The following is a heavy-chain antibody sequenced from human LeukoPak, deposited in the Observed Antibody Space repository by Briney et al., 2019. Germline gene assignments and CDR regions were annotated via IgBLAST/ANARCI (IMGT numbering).Heavy chain of an antibody. J-gene: IGHJ5*02. D-gene: IGHD2-2*02. CDR3: ARARGIGYCSSTSCYRYSWFDP. V-gene: IGHV4-34*01. CDR2: INHSGST. Sequence: SETLSLTCAVYGGSFSGYYWSWIRQPPGKGLEWIGEINHSGSTNYNPSLKSRVTISVDTSKNQFSLKLSSVTAADTAVYYCARARGIGYCSSTSCYRYSWFDPWGQGTLVTVFS. CDR1: GGSFSGYY.